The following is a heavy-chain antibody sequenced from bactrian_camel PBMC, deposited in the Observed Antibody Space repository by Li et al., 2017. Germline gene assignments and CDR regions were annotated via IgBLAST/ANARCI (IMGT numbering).Heavy chain of an antibody. V-gene: IGHV3S31*01. Sequence: VQLVESGGGSVQSGGSLRLSCAASGFTFSSYAMSWVRQAPGKGLEWVSTINEGGGSTYYADSVKGRFTISRDNAKNTLYLQLNSLKIEDTAMYYCASVSGSVAWGQGTQVTVS. D-gene: IGHD6*01. CDR2: INEGGGST. CDR1: GFTFSSYA. J-gene: IGHJ4*01. CDR3: ASVSGSVA.